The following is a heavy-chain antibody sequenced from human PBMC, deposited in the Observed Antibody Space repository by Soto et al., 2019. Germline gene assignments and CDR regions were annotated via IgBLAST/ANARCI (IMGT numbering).Heavy chain of an antibody. V-gene: IGHV2-5*02. CDR3: AHRRSLWFGELLPENNWFDP. J-gene: IGHJ5*02. Sequence: SGPTLVNPTQTLTLTCTFSGFSLSTSGVGVGWIRQPPGKALEWLALIYWDDDKRYSPSLKSRLTITKDTSKNQVVLTMTNMDPVDTATYYCAHRRSLWFGELLPENNWFDPWGQGTLVTVSS. D-gene: IGHD3-10*01. CDR1: GFSLSTSGVG. CDR2: IYWDDDK.